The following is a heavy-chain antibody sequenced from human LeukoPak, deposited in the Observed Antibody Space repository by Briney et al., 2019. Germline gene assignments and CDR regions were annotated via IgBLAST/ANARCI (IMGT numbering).Heavy chain of an antibody. CDR1: GFTLSNYN. Sequence: GGSLRLSCAASGFTLSNYNMHWVRQAPGKGLEWVAVLRYDGTNEFYADSVKGRFTISRDNSKATLYLQMNSLRVEDTAIYYCARDSWGPDYWGQGTLVTVSS. V-gene: IGHV3-33*01. CDR3: ARDSWGPDY. D-gene: IGHD3-16*01. J-gene: IGHJ4*02. CDR2: LRYDGTNE.